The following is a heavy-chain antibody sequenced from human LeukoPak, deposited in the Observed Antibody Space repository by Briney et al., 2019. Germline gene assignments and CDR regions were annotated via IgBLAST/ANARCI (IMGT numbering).Heavy chain of an antibody. CDR3: VRETGWLFDF. CDR1: GFSFRDRY. V-gene: IGHV3-11*04. CDR2: ISPNGDNI. J-gene: IGHJ4*02. D-gene: IGHD3-9*01. Sequence: GGSLRLSCAATGFSFRDRYMSWIRQAPGKGMEWVAYISPNGDNIHYADSVKGRFTISRGNAKNSLFLQLNSLRAEDTAVYYCVRETGWLFDFWGQGTLVTVSS.